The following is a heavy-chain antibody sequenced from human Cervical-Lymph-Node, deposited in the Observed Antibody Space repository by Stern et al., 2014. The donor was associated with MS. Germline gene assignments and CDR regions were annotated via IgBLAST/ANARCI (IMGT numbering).Heavy chain of an antibody. J-gene: IGHJ4*02. CDR3: ARQPDYSDFLDF. CDR2: INVVPGTT. CDR1: GYNIIDHA. Sequence: QVQLVQSGAEVKKPGASLTISCKTSGYNIIDHAIHWVRQAPGQRLEWMGWINVVPGTTKYSQKFQGRVSFTRDKAASAAYMDLSSLSPDDTAVYYCARQPDYSDFLDFWGQGTLVTVSS. D-gene: IGHD4-11*01. V-gene: IGHV1-3*01.